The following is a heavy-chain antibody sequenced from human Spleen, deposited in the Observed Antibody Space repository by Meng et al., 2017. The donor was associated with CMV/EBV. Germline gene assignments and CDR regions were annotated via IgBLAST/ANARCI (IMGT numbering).Heavy chain of an antibody. Sequence: GESLKISCVASGFTFSRYAMNWVRQAPGKGLVWVSRINGDGSSTSNADSVKGRFTVSRDNAKNTLYLQMDSLRAEDTAVYYCARDPFGIATQWGQGTLVTVSS. J-gene: IGHJ4*02. CDR1: GFTFSRYA. CDR2: INGDGSST. CDR3: ARDPFGIATQ. V-gene: IGHV3-74*01. D-gene: IGHD6-13*01.